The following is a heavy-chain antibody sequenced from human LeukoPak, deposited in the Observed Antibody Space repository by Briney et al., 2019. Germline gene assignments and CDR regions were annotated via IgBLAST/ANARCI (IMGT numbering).Heavy chain of an antibody. V-gene: IGHV4-59*12. CDR3: ARGRYYDSGGYYLNDAFDI. J-gene: IGHJ3*02. CDR2: SYYRGST. CDR1: GGSISTYY. Sequence: KPAETLSLTCTVSGGSISTYYWSWIRQPPGKGLEWIAYSYYRGSTNYNTSLTSRGTIPVDTSKNQFSLKLSSVDPADTAVYYCARGRYYDSGGYYLNDAFDIWGQGTMVTVSS. D-gene: IGHD3-22*01.